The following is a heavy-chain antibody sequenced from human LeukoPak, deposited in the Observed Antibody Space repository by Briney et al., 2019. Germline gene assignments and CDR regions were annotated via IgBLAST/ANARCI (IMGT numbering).Heavy chain of an antibody. Sequence: PGGSLRLSCTASGFTFGDYAMSWLRQAPGKGLEWVGFIRSKAYGGTTEYAASVKGRFTISRDDSKSIAYLQMNSLKTEDTAVYYCTRDRNSPDAFDIWGQGTMVTVSS. CDR3: TRDRNSPDAFDI. CDR2: IRSKAYGGTT. V-gene: IGHV3-49*03. J-gene: IGHJ3*02. CDR1: GFTFGDYA. D-gene: IGHD1-7*01.